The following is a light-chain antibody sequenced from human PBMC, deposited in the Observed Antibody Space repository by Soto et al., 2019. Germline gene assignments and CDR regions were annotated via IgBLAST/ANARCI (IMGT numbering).Light chain of an antibody. Sequence: DIQMTQSPSTLSASVGDRVTITCRASQSISSWLAWYQQKPGKAPKLLIYDASSLESGVPSRFSGGGSGTEFTLAIRSLQPEDLATYYRQQDKDCPQAVGGGTKVDIK. V-gene: IGKV1-5*01. CDR1: QSISSW. CDR3: QQDKDCPQA. J-gene: IGKJ4*01. CDR2: DAS.